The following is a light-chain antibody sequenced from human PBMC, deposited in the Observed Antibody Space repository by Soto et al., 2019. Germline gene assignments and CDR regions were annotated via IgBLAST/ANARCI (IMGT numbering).Light chain of an antibody. CDR1: SSDVGGYNY. CDR3: SSYTSSNTGV. V-gene: IGLV2-14*01. Sequence: QSALTQPASVSGSPGQSITISCTGTSSDVGGYNYVAWYQQHPDKAPKLMIYEVTNRPSGVSNRFSGSKSGNTSSLTISGLQAEDEADYYFSSYTSSNTGVFGTGTKLTVL. J-gene: IGLJ1*01. CDR2: EVT.